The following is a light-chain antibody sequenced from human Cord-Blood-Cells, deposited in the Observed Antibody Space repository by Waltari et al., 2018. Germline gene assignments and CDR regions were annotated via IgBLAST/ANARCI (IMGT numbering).Light chain of an antibody. J-gene: IGKJ2*01. CDR1: QSVSSN. V-gene: IGKV3-11*01. CDR2: DAS. CDR3: QQRSNWYT. Sequence: EIVLKQSPATLSWSPGERATLAYRASQSVSSNLAWYQQKPGQATRLLIYDASNRATGIPARFSGSGCGADCTRPISSLDPEDFAVYYCQQRSNWYTFGQGTKLEIK.